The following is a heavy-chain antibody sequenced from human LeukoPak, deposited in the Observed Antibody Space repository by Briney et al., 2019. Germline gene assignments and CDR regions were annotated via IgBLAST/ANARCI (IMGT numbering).Heavy chain of an antibody. Sequence: GGSLRLSCAASGFTFSSYSMNWVRQAPGKGLEWVSSISSSSSYIYYADSVKERLTISRDNAKNSLYLQMNSLRAEDTAVYYCARQETDTIFGVVFFDYWGQGTLVTVSS. CDR1: GFTFSSYS. CDR3: ARQETDTIFGVVFFDY. CDR2: ISSSSSYI. J-gene: IGHJ4*02. V-gene: IGHV3-21*01. D-gene: IGHD3-3*01.